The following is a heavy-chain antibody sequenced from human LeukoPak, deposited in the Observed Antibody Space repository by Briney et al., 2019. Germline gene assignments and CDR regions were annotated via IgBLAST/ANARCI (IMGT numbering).Heavy chain of an antibody. CDR1: GFTFSSYS. J-gene: IGHJ3*02. CDR2: ISSSSSYI. V-gene: IGHV3-21*01. CDR3: ARGTMKYRAFDI. Sequence: GGSLRLSXAASGFTFSSYSMNWVRQAPGKGLEWVSSISSSSSYIYYADSVKGRFTISRDNAKNSLYLQMNSLRAEDTAVYYCARGTMKYRAFDIWGQGTMVTVSS. D-gene: IGHD3-22*01.